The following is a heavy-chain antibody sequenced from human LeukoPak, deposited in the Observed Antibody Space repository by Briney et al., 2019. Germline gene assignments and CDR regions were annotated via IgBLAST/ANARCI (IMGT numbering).Heavy chain of an antibody. J-gene: IGHJ6*02. Sequence: SETLSLTCTVSGGSISSYYWSWIRQPPGKGLEWIGYIYYSVSTNYNPSLKSRVTISVDTSKNQFSLKLSSVTAADTAVYYCASGLAYYDFWSGSSHYYGMDVWGQGTTVTVSS. CDR1: GGSISSYY. CDR3: ASGLAYYDFWSGSSHYYGMDV. V-gene: IGHV4-59*08. CDR2: IYYSVST. D-gene: IGHD3-3*01.